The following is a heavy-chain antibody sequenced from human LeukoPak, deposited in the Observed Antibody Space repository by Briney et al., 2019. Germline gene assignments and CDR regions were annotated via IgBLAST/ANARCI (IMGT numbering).Heavy chain of an antibody. Sequence: PSETLSLTCTVSGGSISSGGYYWSWIRQHPGKGLEWIGYIYYSGSTYYNPSLKSRVTISVDTSKNQFSLKLSSVTAADTAVYYCARDVESGSGSYYFGCWGQGTLVTVSS. D-gene: IGHD3-10*01. V-gene: IGHV4-31*03. CDR2: IYYSGST. J-gene: IGHJ4*02. CDR3: ARDVESGSGSYYFGC. CDR1: GGSISSGGYY.